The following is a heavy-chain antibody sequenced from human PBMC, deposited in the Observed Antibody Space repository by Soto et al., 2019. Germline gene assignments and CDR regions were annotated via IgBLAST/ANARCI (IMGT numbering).Heavy chain of an antibody. V-gene: IGHV3-7*01. CDR1: GFTFSSYW. CDR2: IKQDGSEK. Sequence: GGSLRLSCAASGFTFSSYWMSWSRQAPGKGLEGVANIKQDGSEKKYVDSVKGRFTISRDKAKNSLYLQMNSVRAEDTAVYYCARDRAFGYDFWSGYYYFDYWSQGTLVTVSS. D-gene: IGHD3-3*01. CDR3: ARDRAFGYDFWSGYYYFDY. J-gene: IGHJ4*02.